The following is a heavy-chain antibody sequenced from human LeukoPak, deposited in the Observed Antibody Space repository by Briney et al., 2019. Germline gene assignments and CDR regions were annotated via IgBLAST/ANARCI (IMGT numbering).Heavy chain of an antibody. CDR3: ARDIVGSGDSSSPEVDLYYSMDV. D-gene: IGHD6-13*01. CDR2: IYYSGST. CDR1: GGSISSYY. V-gene: IGHV4-59*01. Sequence: SETLSLTCTVSGGSISSYYWSWIRQPPGKGLEWIGYIYYSGSTNYNPSLKSRVTISVDTSKNQFSLKLSSVTAADTAVYYCARDIVGSGDSSSPEVDLYYSMDVWGQGTTVAVSS. J-gene: IGHJ6*02.